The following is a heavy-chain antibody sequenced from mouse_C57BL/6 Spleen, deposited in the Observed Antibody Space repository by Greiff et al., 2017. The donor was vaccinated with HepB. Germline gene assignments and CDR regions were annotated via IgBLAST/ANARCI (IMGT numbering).Heavy chain of an antibody. CDR2: IDPANGNT. V-gene: IGHV14-3*01. CDR3: ASGNPHSNYAMDY. J-gene: IGHJ4*01. CDR1: GFNIKNTY. Sequence: EVQLQQSVAELVRPGASVKLSCTASGFNIKNTYMHWVKQRPEQGLEWIGRIDPANGNTKYAPKFQGKATITADTSSNTAYLQRSSLTSEDTAIYYCASGNPHSNYAMDYWGQGTSVTVSS.